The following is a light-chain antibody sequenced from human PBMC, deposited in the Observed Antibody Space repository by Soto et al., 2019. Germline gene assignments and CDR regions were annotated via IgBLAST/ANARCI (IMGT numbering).Light chain of an antibody. CDR3: SSYTSSSTLDNYV. J-gene: IGLJ1*01. CDR2: EVS. V-gene: IGLV2-14*01. CDR1: SCDVGGYNY. Sequence: QSVLTQPASVSGSPGQSITISCTGTSCDVGGYNYVSWYQQHPGKAPKLMIYEVSNRPSGVSNRFSGSKSGNTASLTISGLQAEDEADYYCSSYTSSSTLDNYVFGTGTKVTVL.